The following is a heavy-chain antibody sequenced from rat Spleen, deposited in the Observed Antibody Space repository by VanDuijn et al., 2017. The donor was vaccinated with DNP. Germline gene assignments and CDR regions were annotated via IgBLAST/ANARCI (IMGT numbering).Heavy chain of an antibody. CDR2: ITNTGGST. Sequence: EVQLVESGGGLVQPGRSLKLSCVASGFTFNNYWMTWIRQAPGKGLEWVASITNTGGSTYYPDSVKGRFTISRDNAKSTLYLQMNSLRSEDTATYYCTRVATTVDYFDYWGQGVMVTVSS. CDR1: GFTFNNYW. D-gene: IGHD1-1*01. J-gene: IGHJ2*01. V-gene: IGHV5-31*01. CDR3: TRVATTVDYFDY.